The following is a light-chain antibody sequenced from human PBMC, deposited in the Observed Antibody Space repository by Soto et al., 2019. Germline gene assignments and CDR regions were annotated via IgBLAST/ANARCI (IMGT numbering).Light chain of an antibody. Sequence: EIVLTQSPGTLSLSPGERATLSCRASQSVSSSYLAWYQQKPGQARRLLIYGASSRTTGIPDGFSGSGAGTDFTLTISRLEPEDFAVYYCQQYGSSPRYTFGQGTKLEIK. CDR3: QQYGSSPRYT. V-gene: IGKV3-20*01. CDR2: GAS. CDR1: QSVSSSY. J-gene: IGKJ2*01.